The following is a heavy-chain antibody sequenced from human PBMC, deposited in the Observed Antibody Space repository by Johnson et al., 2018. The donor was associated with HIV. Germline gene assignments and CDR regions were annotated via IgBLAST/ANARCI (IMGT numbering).Heavy chain of an antibody. D-gene: IGHD3-3*01. CDR1: GFTFSNAW. Sequence: GGGLVKPGGSLRLSCAASGFTFSNAWMSWVRQAPGKGLEWVSAISGSGGSTYYTDSVKGRFTISRDNSKNTLYLQMNSLRAEDTAVYYCTRRSPYDAFDIWGQGTMVTVSS. V-gene: IGHV3-23*01. CDR3: TRRSPYDAFDI. CDR2: ISGSGGST. J-gene: IGHJ3*02.